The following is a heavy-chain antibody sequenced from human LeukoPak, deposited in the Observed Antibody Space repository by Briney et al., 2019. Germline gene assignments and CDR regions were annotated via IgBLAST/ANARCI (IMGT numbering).Heavy chain of an antibody. CDR1: GFTVSSNS. V-gene: IGHV3-53*01. J-gene: IGHJ4*02. CDR2: IYSGGTT. CDR3: ARRAGGYSHPYDY. D-gene: IGHD4-23*01. Sequence: GGSLRLSCTVSGFTVSSNSMSWVRQAPGKGLEWVSLIYSGGTTYYADSVKGRFTISRDNSKNTLYLQMNSLRAEDTAVYYCARRAGGYSHPYDYWGQGILVTVSS.